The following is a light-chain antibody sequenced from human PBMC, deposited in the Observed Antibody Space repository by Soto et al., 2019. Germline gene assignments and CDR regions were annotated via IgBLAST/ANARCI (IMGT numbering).Light chain of an antibody. CDR1: QSLLHSTGYDY. V-gene: IGKV2-28*01. Sequence: DIVMTQSPLSLPVTPGEPASISCRSSQSLLHSTGYDYLDWYLQKPGQSPQLLIYLGSNRASGVTDRFSGSGSGTDFTLKISRVEAEDVGVYYCMQALQTSWTFGQGTKVEIK. J-gene: IGKJ1*01. CDR2: LGS. CDR3: MQALQTSWT.